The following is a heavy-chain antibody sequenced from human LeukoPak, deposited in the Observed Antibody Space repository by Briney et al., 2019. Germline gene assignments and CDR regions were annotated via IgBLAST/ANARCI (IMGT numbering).Heavy chain of an antibody. CDR2: IDRDDDK. V-gene: IGHV2-70*01. D-gene: IGHD6-19*01. Sequence: ESGPALVKPTQTLTLTCTFFGFSLTTSGMCVNWIRQPPGKALEWLAFIDRDDDKYYSTSLKTRLTISKDTSKNQVVLTMTNMDPVDTATYYCARIISVAGTLGTFYYGMDVWGKGTTVTVSS. CDR3: ARIISVAGTLGTFYYGMDV. J-gene: IGHJ6*04. CDR1: GFSLTTSGMC.